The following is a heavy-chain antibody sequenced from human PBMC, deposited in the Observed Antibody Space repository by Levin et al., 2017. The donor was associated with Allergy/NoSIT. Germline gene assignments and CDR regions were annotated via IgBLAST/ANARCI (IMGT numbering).Heavy chain of an antibody. V-gene: IGHV4-59*01. CDR1: GGSLTTYY. CDR3: ARVWTGTGWYNHWFDP. D-gene: IGHD6-19*01. CDR2: IDYSGST. J-gene: IGHJ5*02. Sequence: RSQTLSLTCTVSGGSLTTYYWSWIRQPPGKGLEWIGYIDYSGSTNYNPSLKSRVTISVDTSKNHFSLKLSSVTAADTALYYCARVWTGTGWYNHWFDPWGQGTLVTVSS.